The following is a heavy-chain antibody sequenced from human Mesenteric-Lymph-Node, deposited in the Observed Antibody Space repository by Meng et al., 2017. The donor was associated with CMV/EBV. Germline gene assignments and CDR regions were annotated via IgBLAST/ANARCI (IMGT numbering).Heavy chain of an antibody. V-gene: IGHV4-39*07. CDR2: IYYSGSA. Sequence: SETLSLTCTVSGGSISSSSYYWGWIRQPPGKGLEWIGSIYYSGSAYHNPSLKSGVTISLDTSKNQFSLKLSSVTAADTAVYYCARVKYGSTNYFDPWGQGTLVTVSS. CDR1: GGSISSSSYY. D-gene: IGHD3-10*01. J-gene: IGHJ5*02. CDR3: ARVKYGSTNYFDP.